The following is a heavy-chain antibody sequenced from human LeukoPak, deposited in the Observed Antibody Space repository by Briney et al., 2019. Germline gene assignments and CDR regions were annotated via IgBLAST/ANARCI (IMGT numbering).Heavy chain of an antibody. Sequence: GGSLRLSCAASGFTFSSYSMNWVRQAPGKGLEWVSSISSSSSYIYYADSVKGRFTISRDSAKNSLYLQMNSLRAEDTAVYYCARVSPYCSSTSCYTDYWGQGTLVTVSS. J-gene: IGHJ4*02. CDR3: ARVSPYCSSTSCYTDY. CDR1: GFTFSSYS. V-gene: IGHV3-21*01. CDR2: ISSSSSYI. D-gene: IGHD2-2*02.